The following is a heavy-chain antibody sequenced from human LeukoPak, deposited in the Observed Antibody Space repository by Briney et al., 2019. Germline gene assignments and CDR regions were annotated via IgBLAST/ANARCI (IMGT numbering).Heavy chain of an antibody. J-gene: IGHJ4*02. CDR3: TRVFRRDGYNSFDY. CDR2: IRSKTYRGTT. V-gene: IGHV3-49*04. D-gene: IGHD5-24*01. Sequence: GGSLRLSCTASGFTFGDYEMSWVRQAPGKGLEWVGFIRSKTYRGTTEYAASVKGRFTISRDDSKSIAYLQMNSLKTEDTAVYSCTRVFRRDGYNSFDYWGQGTLVTVSS. CDR1: GFTFGDYE.